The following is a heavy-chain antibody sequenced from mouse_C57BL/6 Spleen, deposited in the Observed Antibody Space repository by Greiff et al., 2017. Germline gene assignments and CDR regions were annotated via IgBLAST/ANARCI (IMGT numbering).Heavy chain of an antibody. CDR1: GYTFTDYY. CDR3: ARDDDYDGAGFAY. CDR2: IYPGSGNT. J-gene: IGHJ3*01. D-gene: IGHD2-4*01. V-gene: IGHV1-76*01. Sequence: VKLMESGAELVRPGASVKLSCKASGYTFTDYYINWVKQRPGQGLEWIARIYPGSGNTYYNEKFKGKATLTAEKSSSTAYMQLSSLTSEDSAVYFCARDDDYDGAGFAYWGQGTLVTVSA.